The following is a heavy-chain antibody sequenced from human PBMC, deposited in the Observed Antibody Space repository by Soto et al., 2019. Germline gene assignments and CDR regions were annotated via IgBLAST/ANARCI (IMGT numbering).Heavy chain of an antibody. V-gene: IGHV3-23*01. CDR3: ARRGSGSYYDY. Sequence: EVQLLESGGGLVQPGGSLRLSCAASGFSFSSYAMRWVRQAPGKGLEWVSAISGSGGSTYYADSVKGRFTISRDNSKNTLYLQMNSLRAEDTAVYYCARRGSGSYYDYWGQGTLVTVSS. J-gene: IGHJ4*02. CDR2: ISGSGGST. D-gene: IGHD1-26*01. CDR1: GFSFSSYA.